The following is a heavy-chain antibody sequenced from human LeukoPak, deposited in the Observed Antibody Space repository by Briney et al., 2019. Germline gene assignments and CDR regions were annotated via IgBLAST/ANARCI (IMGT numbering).Heavy chain of an antibody. V-gene: IGHV3-23*01. CDR2: IGASGLHT. CDR3: AKAMNNMNHYESSGDDALHV. CDR1: GFTFSDYG. D-gene: IGHD3-22*01. J-gene: IGHJ3*01. Sequence: PGGSLRLSCIASGFTFSDYGMNWVRQAPGKGLEWVSGIGASGLHTYYADSVEGRFIVSRDNSKNTMYLQMDNLSPDDTAAYYCAKAMNNMNHYESSGDDALHVWGQGTLVSVSS.